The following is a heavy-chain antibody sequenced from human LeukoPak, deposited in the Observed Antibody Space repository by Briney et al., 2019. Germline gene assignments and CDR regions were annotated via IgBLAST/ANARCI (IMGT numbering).Heavy chain of an antibody. V-gene: IGHV1-8*03. CDR1: GGTFSSYA. CDR2: MNPNSGNT. CDR3: ARGAPADYGGNQEYFQH. D-gene: IGHD4-23*01. J-gene: IGHJ1*01. Sequence: GASVKVSCKASGGTFSSYAISWVRQATGQGLEWMGWMNPNSGNTGYAQKFQGRVTITRNTSISTAYMELSSLRSEDTAVYYCARGAPADYGGNQEYFQHWGQGTLVTVSS.